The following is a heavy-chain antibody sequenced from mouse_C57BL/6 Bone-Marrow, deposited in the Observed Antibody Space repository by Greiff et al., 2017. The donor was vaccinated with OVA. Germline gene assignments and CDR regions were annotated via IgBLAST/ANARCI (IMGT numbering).Heavy chain of an antibody. V-gene: IGHV1-69*01. D-gene: IGHD1-1*01. Sequence: QVQLKQPGAELVMPGASVKLSCKASGYTFTSYWMHWVKQRPGQGLEWIGEIDPSDSYTNYNQKFKGKSTLTVDKSSSTAYMQLSSLTSEDSAVYYCARSLFTTVVAYVDYWGQGTTLTVSS. CDR3: ARSLFTTVVAYVDY. CDR1: GYTFTSYW. J-gene: IGHJ2*01. CDR2: IDPSDSYT.